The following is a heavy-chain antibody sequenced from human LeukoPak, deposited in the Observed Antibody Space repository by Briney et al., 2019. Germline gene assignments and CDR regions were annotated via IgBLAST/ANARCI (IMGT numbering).Heavy chain of an antibody. V-gene: IGHV3-23*01. CDR1: GFTFSSYA. CDR2: ISGSGGST. CDR3: AKDEDFVVVPAAMPDY. D-gene: IGHD2-2*01. Sequence: PGGSLRLSCAASGFTFSSYAMSWVRQAPGKGLEWVSAISGSGGSTYYADSVKGRFTISRDNSKNTLYLQMNSLRAEDTAVYYCAKDEDFVVVPAAMPDYWGQGTLVTVSS. J-gene: IGHJ4*02.